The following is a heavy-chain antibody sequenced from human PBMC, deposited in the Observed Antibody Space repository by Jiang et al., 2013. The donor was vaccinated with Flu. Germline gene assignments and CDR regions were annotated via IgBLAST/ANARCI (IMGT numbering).Heavy chain of an antibody. CDR3: ARLFGEFDV. D-gene: IGHD3-10*01. CDR1: NDSIKSTTYY. CDR2: IFYNGLA. Sequence: KPSETLSLTCTVSNDSIKSTTYYWAWIRQAPGKGLDWIGSIFYNGLAYYNPSLKSRVSISVDTSQNQFSLHLTSVTVADTGVYYCARLFGEFDVWGQGTRLSVAS. V-gene: IGHV4-39*01. J-gene: IGHJ5*02.